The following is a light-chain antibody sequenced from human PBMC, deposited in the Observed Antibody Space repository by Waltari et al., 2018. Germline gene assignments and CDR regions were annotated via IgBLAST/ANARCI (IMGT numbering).Light chain of an antibody. CDR2: EGT. CDR3: CSYAGSRV. V-gene: IGLV2-23*01. J-gene: IGLJ3*02. CDR1: SSDLGSYTL. Sequence: QSALTQPASVSGSPGQSITISCTATSSDLGSYTLVSWYQQHPGKAPKLILYEGTTRPSGVSSRFAGSQSGNTASLTISGLQAEDEADYYCCSYAGSRVFGGGTKLTVL.